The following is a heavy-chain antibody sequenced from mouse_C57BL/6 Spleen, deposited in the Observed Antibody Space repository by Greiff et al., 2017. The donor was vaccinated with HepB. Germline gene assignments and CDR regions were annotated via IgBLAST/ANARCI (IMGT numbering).Heavy chain of an antibody. CDR2: NRHKANNHAT. Sequence: EVMLVESGGGLVQPGGSMKLSCAASGFTFSDSWMDWVRQSPEKGLEWVAENRHKANNHATYYAVSVKGRFTISRDDSKSSVFLQMDRLRAEDTSIYYCTSYYYDYDVVRGDFGYWGQGTTLTVSS. CDR3: TSYYYDYDVVRGDFGY. D-gene: IGHD2-4*01. CDR1: GFTFSDSW. J-gene: IGHJ2*01. V-gene: IGHV6-6*01.